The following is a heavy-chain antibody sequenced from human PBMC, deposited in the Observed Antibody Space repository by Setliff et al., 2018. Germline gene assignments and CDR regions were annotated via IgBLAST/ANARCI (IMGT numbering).Heavy chain of an antibody. CDR1: GYSISSGYY. J-gene: IGHJ6*02. CDR2: IYHSGST. V-gene: IGHV4-38-2*02. CDR3: ARVAGGDWKKRGMDV. Sequence: SETLSLTCTVSGYSISSGYYWGWIRRPPGKGLEWIGSIYHSGSTYYNPSLKSRVTISVDTSKNQFSRKLSSVTAADTAVYYCARVAGGDWKKRGMDVWGQGTTVTVSS. D-gene: IGHD1-1*01.